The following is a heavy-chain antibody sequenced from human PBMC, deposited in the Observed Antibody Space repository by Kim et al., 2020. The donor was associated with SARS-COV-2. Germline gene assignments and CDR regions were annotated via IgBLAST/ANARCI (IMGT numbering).Heavy chain of an antibody. CDR3: ASIGVRGSSLVPLPYYYYYGMDV. V-gene: IGHV1-18*01. CDR2: ISAYNGNT. J-gene: IGHJ6*02. CDR1: GYTFTSYG. Sequence: ASVKVSCKASGYTFTSYGISWVRQAPGQGLEWMGWISAYNGNTNYAQKLQGRVTMTTDTSTSTAYMELRSLRSDDTAVYYCASIGVRGSSLVPLPYYYYYGMDVWGQGTTVTVSS. D-gene: IGHD6-13*01.